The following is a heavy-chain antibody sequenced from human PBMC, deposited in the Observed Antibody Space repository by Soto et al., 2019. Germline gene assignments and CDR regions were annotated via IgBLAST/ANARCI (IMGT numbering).Heavy chain of an antibody. CDR1: GGSFSGYY. V-gene: IGHV4-34*01. J-gene: IGHJ6*03. Sequence: QVQLQQWGAGLLKPSETLSLTCAVYGGSFSGYYWSWIRQPPGKGLEWIGEINHSGSTNYNPSLKRRVTISVDTSKNKFSLKLSSVTAADTAVYYCARGRCSGGSCYSRSRLYYYMDVWGKGTTVTVSS. D-gene: IGHD2-15*01. CDR2: INHSGST. CDR3: ARGRCSGGSCYSRSRLYYYMDV.